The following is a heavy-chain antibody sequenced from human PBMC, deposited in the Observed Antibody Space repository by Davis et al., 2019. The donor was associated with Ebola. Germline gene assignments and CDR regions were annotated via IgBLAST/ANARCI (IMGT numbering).Heavy chain of an antibody. J-gene: IGHJ4*02. CDR1: GFTFSSYA. V-gene: IGHV3-23*01. CDR3: AKRGMGYCSGGSCYSVWYYFDY. Sequence: GESLKISCAASGFTFSSYAMSWVRQAPGKGLEWVSAISDSGGSTYYADSVKGRFTISRDNSKNTLYLQMNSLRAEDTAVYYCAKRGMGYCSGGSCYSVWYYFDYWGQGTLVTVSS. D-gene: IGHD2-15*01. CDR2: ISDSGGST.